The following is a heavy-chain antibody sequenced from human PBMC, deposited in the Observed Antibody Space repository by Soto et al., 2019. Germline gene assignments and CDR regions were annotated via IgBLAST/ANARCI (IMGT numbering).Heavy chain of an antibody. J-gene: IGHJ6*02. CDR1: GGTFSSYA. CDR3: ARAWGLYSSGWFNPYGMDV. CDR2: IIPIFGTA. D-gene: IGHD6-19*01. V-gene: IGHV1-69*06. Sequence: GASVKVSCKASGGTFSSYAISWVRQAPGQGLEWMGGIIPIFGTANYAQKFQGRVTITADKSTSTAYMELSSLRSEDTAVYYCARAWGLYSSGWFNPYGMDVWGQGTTVTVSS.